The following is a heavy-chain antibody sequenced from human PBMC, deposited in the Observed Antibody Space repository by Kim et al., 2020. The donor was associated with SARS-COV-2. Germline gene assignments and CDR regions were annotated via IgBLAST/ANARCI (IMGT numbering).Heavy chain of an antibody. J-gene: IGHJ3*02. D-gene: IGHD3-3*01. Sequence: SETLSLTCTVSGGSISSSSYYWGWIHQPPGKGLEWIGSIYYSGSTYYNPSLKSRVTISVDTSKNQFSLKLSSVTAADTAVYYCARQSGVLRFLEWSLDAFDIWGQGTMVTVSS. CDR3: ARQSGVLRFLEWSLDAFDI. CDR1: GGSISSSSYY. CDR2: IYYSGST. V-gene: IGHV4-39*01.